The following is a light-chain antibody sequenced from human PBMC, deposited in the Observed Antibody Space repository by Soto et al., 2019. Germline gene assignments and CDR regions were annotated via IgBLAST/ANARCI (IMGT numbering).Light chain of an antibody. J-gene: IGLJ2*01. CDR2: EVS. Sequence: QSVLTQPPSASGSPGQSVTISCTGTSSDVGGYNYVSWYQQHPGTAPKLMIYEVSRRPSGVPDRFSASKFGNTASRTVSGLHAEVEADYTWRSYVGGNNVVFGGGTKLTVL. CDR1: SSDVGGYNY. V-gene: IGLV2-8*01. CDR3: RSYVGGNNVV.